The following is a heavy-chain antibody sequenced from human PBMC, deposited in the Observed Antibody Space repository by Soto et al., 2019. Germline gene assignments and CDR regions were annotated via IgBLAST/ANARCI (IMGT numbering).Heavy chain of an antibody. CDR1: GDSMSSSDYY. CDR2: IYYSGST. Sequence: QLQLHESGPGLVKPSETLSLTCAVSGDSMSSSDYYWGWIRQPPGKGLEWIGSIYYSGSTYYNPSLQSRVAISVDPSKHQFSLKLKSVTAADTAIYYCARRTVNIRTFYSGLKTHCFDYWGQGAPVTVSS. V-gene: IGHV4-39*01. D-gene: IGHD6-19*01. CDR3: ARRTVNIRTFYSGLKTHCFDY. J-gene: IGHJ4*02.